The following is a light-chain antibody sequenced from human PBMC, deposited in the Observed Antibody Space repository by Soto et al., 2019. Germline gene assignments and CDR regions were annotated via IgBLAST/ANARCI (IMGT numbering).Light chain of an antibody. CDR3: HQYHNSFPWT. CDR2: DVS. Sequence: DIQMTQSPSTLSASVGDRVTITCRASQSINNWLAWYQHKPGKAPELLIFDVSRLENGVPSRFSGSGSGTEFRPAISSLQPDDFATYYCHQYHNSFPWTFGQGTKVDMK. V-gene: IGKV1-5*01. CDR1: QSINNW. J-gene: IGKJ1*01.